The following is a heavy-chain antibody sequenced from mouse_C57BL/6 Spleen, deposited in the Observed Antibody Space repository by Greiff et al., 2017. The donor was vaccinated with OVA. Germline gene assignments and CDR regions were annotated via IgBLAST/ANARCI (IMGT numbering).Heavy chain of an antibody. D-gene: IGHD2-4*01. CDR2: ISSGSSTI. V-gene: IGHV5-17*01. CDR3: ARTDYDDAMDY. Sequence: DVKLVESGGGLVKPGGSLKLSCAASGFTFSDYGMHWVRQAPEKGLEWVAYISSGSSTIYYADTVKGRFTISRDNAKNTLFLQMTSLRSEDTAMYYCARTDYDDAMDYWGQGTSVTVSA. J-gene: IGHJ4*01. CDR1: GFTFSDYG.